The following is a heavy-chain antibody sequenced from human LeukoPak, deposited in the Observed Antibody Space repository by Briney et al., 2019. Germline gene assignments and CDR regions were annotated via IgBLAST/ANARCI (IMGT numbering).Heavy chain of an antibody. CDR1: GYSISSGYY. V-gene: IGHV4-38-2*02. D-gene: IGHD6-13*01. CDR3: AKGEEPGIADN. J-gene: IGHJ4*02. CDR2: IYHSGST. Sequence: SETLSLTCTVSGYSISSGYYWGWIRQPPGKGLEWIGSIYHSGSTYYNPSLKSRVTISVDTSKNQFSLKLSSVTAADTAVYYCAKGEEPGIADNWGQGTLVTVSS.